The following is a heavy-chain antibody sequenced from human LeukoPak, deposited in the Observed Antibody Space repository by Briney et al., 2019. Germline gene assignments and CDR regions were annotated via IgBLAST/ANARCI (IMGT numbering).Heavy chain of an antibody. Sequence: GGSLRLSCAASGFTVSSNYMGWVRQAPGKGLEWGSVIYSGGDTYYADSVKGRLTISRDNSKNMIYLEMSSLKAEDTAVYYCAKERSLEIAVAGTIFDHWGQGTLVTVSS. V-gene: IGHV3-66*01. D-gene: IGHD6-19*01. J-gene: IGHJ4*02. CDR2: IYSGGDT. CDR3: AKERSLEIAVAGTIFDH. CDR1: GFTVSSNY.